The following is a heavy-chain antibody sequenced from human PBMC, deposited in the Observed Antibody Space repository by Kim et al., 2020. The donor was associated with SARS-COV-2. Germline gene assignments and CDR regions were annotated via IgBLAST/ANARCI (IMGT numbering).Heavy chain of an antibody. J-gene: IGHJ5*02. D-gene: IGHD2-2*01. CDR1: GFNLSSYA. CDR3: VKVGTSSVRDWFDP. Sequence: GGSLRLSFAASGFNLSSYAMHWVRQAPGKGLEWVAVIPFDGTNKYYGDSVKGRFTISRDNSKNTLYLQMNSLRAEDTAFYYCVKVGTSSVRDWFDPWGQGTLVTVSS. CDR2: IPFDGTNK. V-gene: IGHV3-30*02.